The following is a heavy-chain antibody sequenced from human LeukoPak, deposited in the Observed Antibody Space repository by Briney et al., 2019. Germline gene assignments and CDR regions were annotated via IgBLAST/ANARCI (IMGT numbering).Heavy chain of an antibody. D-gene: IGHD2-2*01. Sequence: GGSLRLSCAASGFTVSSNYMSWVRQAPGKGLEWVSVIYSGGSTYYADSVEGRFTISRDNSKNTLYLQMNSLRAEDTAVYYCARGVETAPGDYWGQGTLVTVSS. J-gene: IGHJ4*02. CDR3: ARGVETAPGDY. CDR1: GFTVSSNY. CDR2: IYSGGST. V-gene: IGHV3-53*01.